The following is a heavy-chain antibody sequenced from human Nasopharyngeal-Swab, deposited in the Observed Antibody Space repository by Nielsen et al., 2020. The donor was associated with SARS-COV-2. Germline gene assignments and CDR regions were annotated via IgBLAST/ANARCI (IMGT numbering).Heavy chain of an antibody. CDR2: IIPILGIA. V-gene: IGHV1-69*04. J-gene: IGHJ4*02. CDR3: AKIPGIAVAPLDY. D-gene: IGHD6-19*01. Sequence: SVKVSCKASGGTFSSYAISWVRQAPGQGLERMGRIIPILGIANYAQKFQGRVTITADKSTSTAYMELSSLRSEDTAVYYCAKIPGIAVAPLDYWGQGTLVTVSS. CDR1: GGTFSSYA.